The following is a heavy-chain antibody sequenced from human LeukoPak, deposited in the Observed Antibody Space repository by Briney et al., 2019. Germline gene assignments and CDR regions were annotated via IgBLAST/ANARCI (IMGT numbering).Heavy chain of an antibody. Sequence: NYTPSLKSRVTMSVDTSKNQFSLKLSSVTAADTAVYYCARDGGRGITIFGVDYYYYYMDVWGKGTTVTVSS. V-gene: IGHV4-4*07. J-gene: IGHJ6*03. CDR3: ARDGGRGITIFGVDYYYYYMDV. D-gene: IGHD3-3*01.